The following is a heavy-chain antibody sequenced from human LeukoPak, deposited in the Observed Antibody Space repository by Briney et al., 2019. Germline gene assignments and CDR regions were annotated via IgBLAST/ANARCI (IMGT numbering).Heavy chain of an antibody. D-gene: IGHD6-19*01. CDR1: GYSFTSYW. V-gene: IGHV5-51*01. CDR2: IYPGDSDT. J-gene: IGHJ4*02. CDR3: ARRSEDTSGWRF. Sequence: DSLKISCKGSGYSFTSYWIGWVRQMPGKGLEWMGIIYPGDSDTRYSPCFQGQVIISDDKSISTAYLQWSSLKASDTAMYYCARRSEDTSGWRFWGQGTLVTVSS.